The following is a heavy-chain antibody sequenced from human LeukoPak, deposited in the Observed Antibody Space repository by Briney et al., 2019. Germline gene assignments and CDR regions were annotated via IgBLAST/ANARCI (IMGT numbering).Heavy chain of an antibody. D-gene: IGHD6-19*01. V-gene: IGHV4-39*01. Sequence: PSETLSLTCTVSGGSISSSSYYWGWIRQPPGKGLEWIGSIYYSGSTYYNPSLKSRVTISVDTSKNQFSLKLSSVTAADTAVYYCARGSVAGTFGSIPQAFDIWGQGTMVTVSS. J-gene: IGHJ3*02. CDR3: ARGSVAGTFGSIPQAFDI. CDR2: IYYSGST. CDR1: GGSISSSSYY.